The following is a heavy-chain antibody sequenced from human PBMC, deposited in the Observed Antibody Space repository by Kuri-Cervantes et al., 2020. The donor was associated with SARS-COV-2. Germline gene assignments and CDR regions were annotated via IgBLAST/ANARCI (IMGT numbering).Heavy chain of an antibody. V-gene: IGHV4-30-4*01. CDR2: IYYSGST. D-gene: IGHD3-22*01. CDR3: ARARLYDSSGYYRDAFDI. CDR1: GGSISSGDYY. Sequence: SETLSLTCTVSGGSISSGDYYWSWIRRPPGKGLEWIGYIYYSGSTYYNPSPKSRVTISVDTSKNQFSLKLSSVTAADTAVYYCARARLYDSSGYYRDAFDIWGQGTMVTVSS. J-gene: IGHJ3*02.